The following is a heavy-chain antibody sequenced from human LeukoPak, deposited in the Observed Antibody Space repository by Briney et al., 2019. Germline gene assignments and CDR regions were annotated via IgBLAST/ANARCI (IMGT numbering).Heavy chain of an antibody. Sequence: GGSLRLSCAASGFTFSHVWMSWVRQAPGKGLEWVAVISYDVDNKYYADSVKGRFTISRDNSMNTLYLQMNSLRAEDTAVYYCAKGGYSSSWHRFDPWGQGTLVTVSS. J-gene: IGHJ5*02. CDR2: ISYDVDNK. CDR1: GFTFSHVW. V-gene: IGHV3-30*18. D-gene: IGHD6-13*01. CDR3: AKGGYSSSWHRFDP.